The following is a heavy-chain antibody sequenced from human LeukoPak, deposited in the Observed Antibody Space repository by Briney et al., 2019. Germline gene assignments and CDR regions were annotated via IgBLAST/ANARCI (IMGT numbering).Heavy chain of an antibody. J-gene: IGHJ4*02. D-gene: IGHD3-22*01. CDR2: IYYSGNT. V-gene: IGHV4-39*07. Sequence: SETLSLTCTVSDGSISSNSYYWGWIRQPPGKGLEWIANIYYSGNTYYNPSLKSRVTISVDTSKNQFSLKLSSVTAADTAVYYCARGYYDSSGYYVDWGQGTLVTVSS. CDR1: DGSISSNSYY. CDR3: ARGYYDSSGYYVD.